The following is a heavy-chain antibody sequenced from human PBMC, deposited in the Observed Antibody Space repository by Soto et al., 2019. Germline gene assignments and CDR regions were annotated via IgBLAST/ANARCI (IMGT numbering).Heavy chain of an antibody. D-gene: IGHD3-10*01. CDR2: IYYSGST. V-gene: IGHV4-31*03. Sequence: PSETLSLTCTVSGGSISSGGYYWSWIRQHPGKGLEWIGYIYYSGSTYYNPSLKSRATISVDTSKNQFSLKLSSVTAADTAVYYCARDRAMVRGVLDYWGQGTLVTVSS. CDR3: ARDRAMVRGVLDY. J-gene: IGHJ4*02. CDR1: GGSISSGGYY.